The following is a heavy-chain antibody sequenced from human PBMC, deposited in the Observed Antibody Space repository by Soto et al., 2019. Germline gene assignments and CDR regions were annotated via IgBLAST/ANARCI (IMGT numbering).Heavy chain of an antibody. Sequence: QVQLQESGPGLVKPSQTLSLTCTVSGGSISSGDYYWSWIRQPPGKGLEWIGYIYYSGSTYYNPSLKSPVTISVDTSKNQFSLKVSSVTDADTAVYYCARALTIHEDAFDIWGQGTMVTVSS. CDR1: GGSISSGDYY. CDR3: ARALTIHEDAFDI. CDR2: IYYSGST. D-gene: IGHD2-21*01. J-gene: IGHJ3*02. V-gene: IGHV4-30-4*01.